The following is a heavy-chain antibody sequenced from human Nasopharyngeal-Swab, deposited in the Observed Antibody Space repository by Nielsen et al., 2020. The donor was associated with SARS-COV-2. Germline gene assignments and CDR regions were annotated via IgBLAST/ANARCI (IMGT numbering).Heavy chain of an antibody. CDR1: GFTFSSYE. Sequence: GESLKISCAASGFTFSSYEMNWVRQAPGKGLEWLSYISSSGTTIYYADSVKGRFSIYRGNAKNSLYLQMNSLRAEDTSLYYCARDRSGYYDFDYWGQGTLVTVSS. J-gene: IGHJ4*02. V-gene: IGHV3-48*03. CDR3: ARDRSGYYDFDY. D-gene: IGHD3-22*01. CDR2: ISSSGTTI.